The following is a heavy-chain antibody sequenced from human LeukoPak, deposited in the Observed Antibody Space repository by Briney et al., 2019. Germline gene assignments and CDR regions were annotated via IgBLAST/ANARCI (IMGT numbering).Heavy chain of an antibody. J-gene: IGHJ4*02. D-gene: IGHD6-13*01. Sequence: SETLSLTCAVSGASISSNNWWWSWVRQPPGKGLEWIGEIYHSGSTNYNPSLKSRVTISVDKSKNQFSLKLSSVTAADTAVYYCASAEPRGIIWYPYWGQGTLVTVSS. CDR3: ASAEPRGIIWYPY. CDR1: GASISSNNW. V-gene: IGHV4-4*02. CDR2: IYHSGST.